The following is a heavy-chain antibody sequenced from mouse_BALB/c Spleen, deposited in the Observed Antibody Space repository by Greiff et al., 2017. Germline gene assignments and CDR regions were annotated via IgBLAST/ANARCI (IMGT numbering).Heavy chain of an antibody. J-gene: IGHJ2*01. CDR2: IRNKANGYTT. Sequence: EVQLLESGGGLVQPGGSLRLSCATSGFTFTDYYMSWVRQPPGKALEWLGFIRNKANGYTTEYSASVKGRFTISRDNSRSILHLQMNTIRAEDGATYYCARDKEQRYYFDYWGQGTTLTVS. CDR1: GFTFTDYY. V-gene: IGHV7-3*02. CDR3: ARDKEQRYYFDY. D-gene: IGHD1-1*01.